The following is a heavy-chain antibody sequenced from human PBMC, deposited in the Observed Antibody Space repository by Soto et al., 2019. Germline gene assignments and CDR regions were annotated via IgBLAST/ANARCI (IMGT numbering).Heavy chain of an antibody. V-gene: IGHV4-34*01. J-gene: IGHJ4*02. Sequence: ETLSLTCAVYGGSFSGYYWSWIRQPPGKGLEWIGEINHSGSTNYNPSLKSRVTISVDTSKNQFSLKLSSVTAADTAVYYCASPYYYGSGSYLRWGQGTLVTVSS. CDR1: GGSFSGYY. CDR2: INHSGST. D-gene: IGHD3-10*01. CDR3: ASPYYYGSGSYLR.